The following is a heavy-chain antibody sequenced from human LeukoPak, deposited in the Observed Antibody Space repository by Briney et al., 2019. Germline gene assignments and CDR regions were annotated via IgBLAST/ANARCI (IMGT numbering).Heavy chain of an antibody. CDR2: IYYSGST. CDR3: ARDKLIAARPYAFDI. CDR1: GVSISSYY. Sequence: SETLSLTCTVSGVSISSYYWSWIRQPPGKGLEWIGYIYYSGSTNYNPSLKSRVTISVDTSKNQFSLKLSSVTAADTAVYYCARDKLIAARPYAFDIWGQGTMVTVSS. V-gene: IGHV4-59*01. J-gene: IGHJ3*02. D-gene: IGHD6-6*01.